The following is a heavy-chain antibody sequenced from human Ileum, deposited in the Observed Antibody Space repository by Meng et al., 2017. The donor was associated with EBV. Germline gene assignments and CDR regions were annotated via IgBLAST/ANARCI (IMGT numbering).Heavy chain of an antibody. CDR1: GGSVSISSYY. D-gene: IGHD5-18*01. V-gene: IGHV4-61*01. J-gene: IGHJ4*02. CDR2: IYYSGTT. CDR3: ARGWDTAMDSG. Sequence: QVQLQESGPGMVKPAETLLLTCTVSGGSVSISSYYWSWIRQPPGKGLEWIGYIYYSGTTNYNPSLESRVPISVYTSKNQFSLKLRSVAASDTAVYYCARGWDTAMDSGWGQGTLVTVSS.